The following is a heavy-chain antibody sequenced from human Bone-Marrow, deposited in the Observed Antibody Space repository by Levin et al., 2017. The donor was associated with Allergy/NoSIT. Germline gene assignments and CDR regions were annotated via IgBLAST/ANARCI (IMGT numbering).Heavy chain of an antibody. J-gene: IGHJ4*02. CDR3: ARGALPMGTLGSGIPGY. Sequence: GGSLRLSCTTSGYRFTDYDIQWVRQAPGQGPEWMGWINPRSGVTKYAQSFQGRVSMTGDTSISTVYVELSSLRSDDAAIYFCARGALPMGTLGSGIPGYWGQGTLVTVSS. D-gene: IGHD2-15*01. CDR1: GYRFTDYD. CDR2: INPRSGVT. V-gene: IGHV1-2*02.